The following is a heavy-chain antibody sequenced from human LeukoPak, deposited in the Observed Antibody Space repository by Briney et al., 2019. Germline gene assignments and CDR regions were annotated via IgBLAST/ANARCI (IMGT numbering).Heavy chain of an antibody. CDR1: GDSVSSDSAA. J-gene: IGHJ4*02. V-gene: IGHV6-1*01. Sequence: SQTLSLTCAISGDSVSSDSAAWNWIRQSPSRGLEWLARTYYRSKWYYDYALAVKSRITINPDTSKNQFSLQLNSVTPEDTAVYYCASGYYDSSGYWGYYFDYWGQGTLVTVS. CDR3: ASGYYDSSGYWGYYFDY. CDR2: TYYRSKWYY. D-gene: IGHD3-22*01.